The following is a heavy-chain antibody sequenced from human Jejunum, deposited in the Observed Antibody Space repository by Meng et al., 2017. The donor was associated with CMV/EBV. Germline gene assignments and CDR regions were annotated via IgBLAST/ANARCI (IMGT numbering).Heavy chain of an antibody. CDR3: ARYWGSFYYYGGVDV. CDR2: IRRDSNIL. D-gene: IGHD3-10*01. V-gene: IGHV3-11*01. Sequence: IRRAQGKGLKYIAYIRRDSNILDYAASVRGPFTIFRDNARDAVNLKMNSLRAEDTATYFCARYWGSFYYYGGVDVWGRGTTVTVSS. J-gene: IGHJ6*02.